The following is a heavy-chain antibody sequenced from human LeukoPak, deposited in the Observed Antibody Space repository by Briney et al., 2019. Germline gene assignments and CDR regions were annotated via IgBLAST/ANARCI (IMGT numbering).Heavy chain of an antibody. Sequence: SETLSLTCTVSGGSIGDYYWNWIRQPPGKGLEWIGYIYYSGSTNYNPSLKSRVTISVDTSKNQFSLKLSSVTAADTAVYYCARSRISAAGTFDYWGQGTLVTVSS. CDR3: ARSRISAAGTFDY. CDR1: GGSIGDYY. V-gene: IGHV4-59*08. J-gene: IGHJ4*02. D-gene: IGHD6-13*01. CDR2: IYYSGST.